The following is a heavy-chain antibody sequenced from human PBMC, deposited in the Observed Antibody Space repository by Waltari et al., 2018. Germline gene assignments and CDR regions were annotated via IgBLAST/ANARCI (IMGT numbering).Heavy chain of an antibody. V-gene: IGHV4-38-2*02. Sequence: QVQLQESGPGLVKPSETLSLTCAVSGYSISSGYYWGWIRQPPGKGLEWIGSIYHSGSTYYNPSLKSRVTISVDTSKNQFSLKLSSVTAADTAVYYCARDQGPHSGWLSGYYYYYGMDVWGQGTTVTISS. CDR1: GYSISSGYY. D-gene: IGHD6-19*01. CDR3: ARDQGPHSGWLSGYYYYYGMDV. CDR2: IYHSGST. J-gene: IGHJ6*02.